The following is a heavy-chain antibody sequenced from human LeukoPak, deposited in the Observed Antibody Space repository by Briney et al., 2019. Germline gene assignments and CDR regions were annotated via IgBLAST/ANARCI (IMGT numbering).Heavy chain of an antibody. D-gene: IGHD5-18*01. V-gene: IGHV3-23*01. CDR3: AGVDAAMPDAFDI. CDR1: GFTFSSYA. J-gene: IGHJ3*02. Sequence: PGGSLRLSCAASGFTFSSYAMSWVRQAPGKGLEWVSGISGSDGSTNYADSVKGRFTISRENSKNTLYLQMNSLRADDTAVYYCAGVDAAMPDAFDIWGQGTTVTVSS. CDR2: ISGSDGST.